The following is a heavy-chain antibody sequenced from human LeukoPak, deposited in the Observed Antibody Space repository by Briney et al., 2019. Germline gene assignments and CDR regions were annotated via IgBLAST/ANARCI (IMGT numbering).Heavy chain of an antibody. CDR1: GFTFSSYG. V-gene: IGHV3-7*01. CDR3: ARDYTYCSGGTCYDRFDY. D-gene: IGHD2-15*01. CDR2: IKRDGSEK. J-gene: IGHJ4*02. Sequence: QTGRSLRLSCAASGFTFSSYGMHWVRQAPGKGPEWVANIKRDGSEKHYLDSVEGRFTISRDNAESSLYLQMTSLRAEDTAVYYCARDYTYCSGGTCYDRFDYWGQGTLVTVSS.